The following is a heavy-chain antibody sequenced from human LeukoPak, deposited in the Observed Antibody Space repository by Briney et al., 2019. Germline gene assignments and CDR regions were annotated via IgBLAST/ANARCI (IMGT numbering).Heavy chain of an antibody. CDR1: GYTFTSYG. CDR3: ARDYVWGSYRPTHDAFDI. V-gene: IGHV1-18*01. CDR2: ISAYNGNT. J-gene: IGHJ3*02. D-gene: IGHD3-16*02. Sequence: ASVKVSCKASGYTFTSYGISWVRQAPGQGLEWMGWISAYNGNTNYAQKLQGRVTMTTDTSTSTAYMELRSLRSDATAVYYCARDYVWGSYRPTHDAFDIWGQGTMVTVSS.